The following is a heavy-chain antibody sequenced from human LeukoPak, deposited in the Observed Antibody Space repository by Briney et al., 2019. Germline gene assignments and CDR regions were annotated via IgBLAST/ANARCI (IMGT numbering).Heavy chain of an antibody. CDR3: ARASGYQLLRVPSAFDI. V-gene: IGHV4-30-2*02. CDR1: GGSMSSGGYY. J-gene: IGHJ3*02. D-gene: IGHD2-2*01. Sequence: PSETLSLTCTVSGGSMSSGGYYWNWIRQPPGKGLEWIGHIYHSGSTYYNPSLKSRVTISVDRSNNQFSLKLSSVTAADTAVYYCARASGYQLLRVPSAFDIWGQGTMVTVSS. CDR2: IYHSGST.